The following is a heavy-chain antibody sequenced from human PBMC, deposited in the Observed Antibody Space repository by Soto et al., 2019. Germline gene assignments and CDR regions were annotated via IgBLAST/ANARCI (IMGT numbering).Heavy chain of an antibody. CDR2: ISYTGDT. Sequence: PSETLSLTCSVSGDSVSSDRYFWTWIRQPPGKGLEWIAYISYTGDTNYNPSLKSRVTISVDTSRNQFSLTLTSVTAADTAVYFCARIGVGATVDLWGQGSLVTVS. V-gene: IGHV4-61*01. J-gene: IGHJ5*02. D-gene: IGHD1-26*01. CDR3: ARIGVGATVDL. CDR1: GDSVSSDRYF.